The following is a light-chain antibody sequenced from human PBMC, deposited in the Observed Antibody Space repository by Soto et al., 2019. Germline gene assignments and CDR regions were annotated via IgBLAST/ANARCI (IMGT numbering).Light chain of an antibody. CDR2: GAS. J-gene: IGKJ4*01. V-gene: IGKV1-5*01. CDR1: QSISSW. Sequence: DIQMTQSPSTLSASVGDRVSITCRASQSISSWLAWYQQKPGKAPKLLIYGASSLESGVPSRFSGSGSGTEFTLTISSLQPDDFATYYCQQYNTYLTCGGGTKVEIK. CDR3: QQYNTYLT.